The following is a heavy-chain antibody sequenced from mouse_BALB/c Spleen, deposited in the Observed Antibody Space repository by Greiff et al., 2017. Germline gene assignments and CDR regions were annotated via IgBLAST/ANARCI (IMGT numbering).Heavy chain of an antibody. CDR2: INPSTGYT. V-gene: IGHV1-7*01. J-gene: IGHJ4*01. Sequence: VQLQQSGAELAKPGASVKMSCKASGYTFTSYWMHWVKQRPGQGLEWIGYINPSTGYTEYNQKFKDKATLTADKSSSTAYMQLSSLTSEDSAVYYCARRGVRDAMDYWGQGTSVTVSS. D-gene: IGHD2-14*01. CDR1: GYTFTSYW. CDR3: ARRGVRDAMDY.